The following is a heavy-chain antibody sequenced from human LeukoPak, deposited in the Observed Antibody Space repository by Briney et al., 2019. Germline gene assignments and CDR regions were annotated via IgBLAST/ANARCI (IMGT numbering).Heavy chain of an antibody. D-gene: IGHD1-26*01. Sequence: QPGGSLRLSCAASGFTFSSYAMSWVRQAPGKGLEWVSAISGSGGSTYYADSVKGRFTISRDNAKNSLYLQMNSLRAEDTAVYYCARDPYSGSYSAYYYYYMDVWGKGTTVTVSS. V-gene: IGHV3-23*01. J-gene: IGHJ6*03. CDR2: ISGSGGST. CDR1: GFTFSSYA. CDR3: ARDPYSGSYSAYYYYYMDV.